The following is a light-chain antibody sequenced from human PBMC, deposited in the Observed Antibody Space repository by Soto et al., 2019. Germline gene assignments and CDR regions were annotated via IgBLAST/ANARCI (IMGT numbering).Light chain of an antibody. CDR1: QGISSA. CDR3: QQYNNWPPIT. Sequence: AIQLTQSPSSLSASVVDRVTITFRASQGISSALAWYQQKPGKAPKLLIYDASSLESGVPSRFSGSGSGTGFTLTISSLQPEDFATYYCQQYNNWPPITFGQGTRLEIK. J-gene: IGKJ5*01. CDR2: DAS. V-gene: IGKV1D-13*01.